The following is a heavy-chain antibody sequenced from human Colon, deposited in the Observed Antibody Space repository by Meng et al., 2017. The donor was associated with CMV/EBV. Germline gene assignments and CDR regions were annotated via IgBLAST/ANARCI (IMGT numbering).Heavy chain of an antibody. CDR1: GFTFSFYA. D-gene: IGHD3-10*01. J-gene: IGHJ4*02. V-gene: IGHV3-23*01. Sequence: GGSLRLSCAASGFTFSFYAMGWVRQAPGKGLEWVASMTGSGYRTYYADSVKGRFTISRDTSKNTLYLQMNSLRAEDTAVYYCAKDRGEYFDYWGQGTLVTVSS. CDR2: MTGSGYRT. CDR3: AKDRGEYFDY.